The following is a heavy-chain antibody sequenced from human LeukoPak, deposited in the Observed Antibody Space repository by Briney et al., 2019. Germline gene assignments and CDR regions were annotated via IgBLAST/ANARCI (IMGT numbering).Heavy chain of an antibody. J-gene: IGHJ4*02. D-gene: IGHD6-13*01. Sequence: GGSLRLSCVASGFTFNSYAMSWVRQTPEKGREWVSSIGGGGGSTYYADSVKGRFTISRDNSKNTLYLQMTSLRAEDTAVYYCAKQRLGTHDYWGQGTLVTVSS. V-gene: IGHV3-23*01. CDR2: IGGGGGST. CDR1: GFTFNSYA. CDR3: AKQRLGTHDY.